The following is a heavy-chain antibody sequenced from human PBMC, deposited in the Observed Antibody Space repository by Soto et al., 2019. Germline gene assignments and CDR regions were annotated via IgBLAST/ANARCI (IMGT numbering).Heavy chain of an antibody. CDR1: GFTFSSYA. CDR3: AKDPDLLPWLVATGHAFDI. Sequence: GGSLRLSCAASGFTFSSYAMSWVRQAPGKGLEWVSAISGSGGSTYYADSVKGRFTISRDNSKNTLYLQMNSLRAEDTAVYYCAKDPDLLPWLVATGHAFDIWGQGTMVTVSS. D-gene: IGHD5-12*01. V-gene: IGHV3-23*01. CDR2: ISGSGGST. J-gene: IGHJ3*02.